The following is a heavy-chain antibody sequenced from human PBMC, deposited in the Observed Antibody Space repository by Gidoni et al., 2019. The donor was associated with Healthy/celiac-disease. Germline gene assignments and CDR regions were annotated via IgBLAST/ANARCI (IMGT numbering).Heavy chain of an antibody. D-gene: IGHD6-13*01. V-gene: IGHV4-59*01. CDR1: GCSISSYS. J-gene: IGHJ4*02. CDR3: ARDGIAAGYFDY. Sequence: QVQLQESGPGLVKPSETLSLTGTVPGCSISSYSWSWIRQPPGKGLEWIGYIYYSGSTNYNPSLKSRVTISVDTSKNQFSLKLSSVTAADTAVYYCARDGIAAGYFDYWGQGTLVTVSS. CDR2: IYYSGST.